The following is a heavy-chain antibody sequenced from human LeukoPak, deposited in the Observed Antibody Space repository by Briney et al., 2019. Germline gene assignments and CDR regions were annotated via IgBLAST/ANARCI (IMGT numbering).Heavy chain of an antibody. J-gene: IGHJ4*02. CDR3: AKDFWAYYYDSSGYYSYFDY. V-gene: IGHV3-33*06. Sequence: GGSLRLSCAASGFTFSSYGMHWVRQAPGKGLEWVAVIWYDGSNKYYADSVKGRFTISRDNSKNTLYLQMNSLRAEDTAVYYSAKDFWAYYYDSSGYYSYFDYWGQGTLVTVSS. CDR1: GFTFSSYG. D-gene: IGHD3-22*01. CDR2: IWYDGSNK.